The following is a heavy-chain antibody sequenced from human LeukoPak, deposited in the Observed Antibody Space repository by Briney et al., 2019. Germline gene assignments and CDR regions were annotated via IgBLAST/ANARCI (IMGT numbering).Heavy chain of an antibody. CDR3: ARGRRITIFDY. D-gene: IGHD3-3*01. CDR1: GGSISSGGYS. CDR2: IYHSGST. J-gene: IGHJ4*02. V-gene: IGHV4-30-2*01. Sequence: SETLSLTCAVSGGSISSGGYSWSWIRQPPGTGLEWIGYIYHSGSTYYNPSLKSRVTISVDRSKNQFSLKLSTVTAADTAVYYCARGRRITIFDYRGQGTLVTVSS.